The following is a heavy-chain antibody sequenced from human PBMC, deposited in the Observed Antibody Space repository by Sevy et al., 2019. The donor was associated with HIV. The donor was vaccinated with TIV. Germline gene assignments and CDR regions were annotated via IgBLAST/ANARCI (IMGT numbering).Heavy chain of an antibody. CDR1: GFTFSRFG. CDR3: AKTGTTQLDY. Sequence: GGSLRLSCAASGFTFSRFGMHWVRQAPGKGLEWVAFIRYDGGNKYYVDSVKGRFTISRDNSKNTLYLQMDALRAEDTAVYYCAKTGTTQLDYWGQRTLVTVSS. V-gene: IGHV3-30*02. J-gene: IGHJ4*02. D-gene: IGHD1-7*01. CDR2: IRYDGGNK.